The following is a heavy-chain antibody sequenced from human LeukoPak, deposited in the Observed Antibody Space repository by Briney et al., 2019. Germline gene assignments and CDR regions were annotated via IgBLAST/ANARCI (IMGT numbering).Heavy chain of an antibody. CDR3: ARQPPSGDAFNI. CDR2: IYYSGRT. Sequence: SETLSLTCSVSGGSISSTSCYWAWIRQPPGKGLEWIGSIYYSGRTYYNPSLKSRLTISVDMSKSQFSLKLTSVTAADTAVYYCARQPPSGDAFNIWGQGTMVTVSS. CDR1: GGSISSTSCY. D-gene: IGHD6-25*01. V-gene: IGHV4-39*01. J-gene: IGHJ3*02.